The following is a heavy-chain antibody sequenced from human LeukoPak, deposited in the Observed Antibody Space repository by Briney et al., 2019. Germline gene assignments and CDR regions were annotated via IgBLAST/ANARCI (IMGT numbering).Heavy chain of an antibody. Sequence: GGSLRLSCAASGFTFSSYSMNWVRQAPGKGLEWVSSISSSSSYIYYADSVKGRFTISRDNAKNSLYLQMNSLRAEDTAVYYCARDRYYYDSSGYSDCWGQGTLVTVSS. CDR3: ARDRYYYDSSGYSDC. D-gene: IGHD3-22*01. CDR2: ISSSSSYI. CDR1: GFTFSSYS. V-gene: IGHV3-21*01. J-gene: IGHJ4*02.